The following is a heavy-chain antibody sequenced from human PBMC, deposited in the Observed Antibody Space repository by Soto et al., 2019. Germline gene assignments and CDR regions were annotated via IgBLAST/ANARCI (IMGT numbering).Heavy chain of an antibody. Sequence: PGGSLRLSCVGCGFTFIDAWMSWVRQAPGKGLEWVGRLKSETDGGTADYAAPVEGRFNISRDDSKNTLYLQMNSLKSEDTAVYYCMTAPGLNVLFWGQGALVTVSS. CDR2: LKSETDGGTA. J-gene: IGHJ4*02. V-gene: IGHV3-15*01. CDR1: GFTFIDAW. CDR3: MTAPGLNVLF. D-gene: IGHD3-16*01.